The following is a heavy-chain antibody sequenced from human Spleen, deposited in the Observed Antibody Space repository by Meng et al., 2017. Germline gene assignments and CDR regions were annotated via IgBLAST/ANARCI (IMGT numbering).Heavy chain of an antibody. CDR2: VSHYGDSD. J-gene: IGHJ5*02. V-gene: IGHV3-30-3*01. D-gene: IGHD2-2*01. Sequence: QGHLVESGGGVVQPGRSLRLSCAASGFTFIDYAMHWVRQAPGKGLEWVATVSHYGDSDCTADSVRGRFFISRDNSKNTLFLQMNNLRPEDTAVYSCARDKLVVVPAAMGWLDPWGQGTLVTVSS. CDR3: ARDKLVVVPAAMGWLDP. CDR1: GFTFIDYA.